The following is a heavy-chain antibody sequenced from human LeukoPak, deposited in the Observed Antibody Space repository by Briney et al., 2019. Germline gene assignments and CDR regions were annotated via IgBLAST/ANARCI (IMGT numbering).Heavy chain of an antibody. V-gene: IGHV4-34*01. J-gene: IGHJ4*02. CDR3: ARGKAAAGLDY. CDR2: INHSGST. D-gene: IGHD6-13*01. Sequence: WETLALTCAVYGGSFSGYYWSWVRQPPGKGLEWIGEINHSGSTNYNPSLKSRVTISVDTSKNQFSLKLGSVTAADTAAYYCARGKAAAGLDYWGQGTLVTVSS. CDR1: GGSFSGYY.